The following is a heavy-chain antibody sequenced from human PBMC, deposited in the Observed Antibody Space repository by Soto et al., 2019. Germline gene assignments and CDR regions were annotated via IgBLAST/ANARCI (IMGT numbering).Heavy chain of an antibody. V-gene: IGHV4-4*02. CDR1: GGSISSNNC. CDR3: ARAGDYTLKGAFDV. D-gene: IGHD4-17*01. CDR2: IYHSGST. J-gene: IGHJ3*01. Sequence: SETLSLTCAVCGGSISSNNCWSWVRQPPGKGLEWIGEIYHSGSTNYNPSLKSRVTLSVDKSKNEFSLKLDAVTAADTAMYYCARAGDYTLKGAFDVWGQGKMVPVS.